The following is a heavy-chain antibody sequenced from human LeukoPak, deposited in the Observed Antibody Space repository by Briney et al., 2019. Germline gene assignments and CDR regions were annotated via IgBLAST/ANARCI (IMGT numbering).Heavy chain of an antibody. CDR1: GFTFSSYS. CDR2: ISSSSTI. J-gene: IGHJ4*02. V-gene: IGHV3-48*02. D-gene: IGHD5-12*01. Sequence: GGSLRLSCAASGFTFSSYSMNWVRQAPGKRLEYISYISSSSTIYYADSVKGRFTISRDNAKNSLYLQMNSLRDEDTAVYYCARASGSHFDYWGQGTLVTVSS. CDR3: ARASGSHFDY.